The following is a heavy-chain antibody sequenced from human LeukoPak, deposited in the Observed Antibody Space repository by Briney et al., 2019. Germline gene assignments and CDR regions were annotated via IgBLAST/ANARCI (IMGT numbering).Heavy chain of an antibody. Sequence: SETLSLTCTVSGGSISSSSYYWGWIRQPPGKGLEWIGSIYYSGSTYYNPSLKSRVTISVDTSKNQFSLKLSSVTAADTAVYYCASLKLGIGGGDYWGQGTLVTVSS. V-gene: IGHV4-39*07. D-gene: IGHD7-27*01. CDR3: ASLKLGIGGGDY. CDR1: GGSISSSSYY. CDR2: IYYSGST. J-gene: IGHJ4*02.